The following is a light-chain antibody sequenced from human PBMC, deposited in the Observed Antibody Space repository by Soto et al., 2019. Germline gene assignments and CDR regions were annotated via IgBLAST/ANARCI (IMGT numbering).Light chain of an antibody. Sequence: MTQSPLSLPVTPGEPASISCRSSQSISSYLNWYQQKPGKAPKLLIYAASSLQSGVPSRFSGSGSGTDFTLTISSLQPEDFATYYCQQSYSTLLTFGGGTKVDIK. CDR1: QSISSY. CDR3: QQSYSTLLT. J-gene: IGKJ4*01. V-gene: IGKV1-39*01. CDR2: AAS.